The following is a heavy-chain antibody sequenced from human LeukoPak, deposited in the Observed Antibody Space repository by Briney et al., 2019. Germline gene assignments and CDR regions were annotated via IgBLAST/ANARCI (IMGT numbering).Heavy chain of an antibody. D-gene: IGHD3-10*01. CDR3: ARDYNVLRPLDY. CDR2: IKKDGSEK. CDR1: GFTFSSYW. J-gene: IGHJ4*02. Sequence: GGSLRLSCAASGFTFSSYWMSWVRQAPGKGLEWVANIKKDGSEKYYVDSVKGRFTISRDNAKNTLYLEMNSLRGEDTAVYYCARDYNVLRPLDYWGQGNLVTVSS. V-gene: IGHV3-7*01.